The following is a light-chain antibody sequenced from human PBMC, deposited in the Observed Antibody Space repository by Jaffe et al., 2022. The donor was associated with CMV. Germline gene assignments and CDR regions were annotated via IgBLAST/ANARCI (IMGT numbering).Light chain of an antibody. CDR2: DAS. V-gene: IGKV3-20*01. J-gene: IGKJ4*01. CDR1: QSVSSRS. Sequence: EIVLTQSPGTLSLSPGERVTLSCRASQSVSSRSLAWYQQKPGQAPRLLIYDASTRATGIPDRFSGSGSGTDFTLTISRLEPEDFAIYYCQQYASSPLTFGGGTKVEIK. CDR3: QQYASSPLT.